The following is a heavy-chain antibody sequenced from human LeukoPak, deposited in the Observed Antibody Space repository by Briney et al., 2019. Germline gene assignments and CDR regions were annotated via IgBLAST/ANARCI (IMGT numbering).Heavy chain of an antibody. CDR1: GFTFNDYA. CDR2: ISSTSSTI. Sequence: QPGGSLRLSCATSGFTFNDYAMNWVRQAPGRGLEWVSYISSTSSTIYYAESVKGRFTISRDYAKNSVYLQMNSLRAEDTAVFYCARDGKYSGSFDSWGQGTLVTVSS. CDR3: ARDGKYSGSFDS. J-gene: IGHJ5*01. D-gene: IGHD1-26*01. V-gene: IGHV3-48*01.